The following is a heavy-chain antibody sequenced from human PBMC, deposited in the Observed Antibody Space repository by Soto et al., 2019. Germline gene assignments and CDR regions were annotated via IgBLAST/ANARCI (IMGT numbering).Heavy chain of an antibody. J-gene: IGHJ4*02. CDR2: INAGNGNT. Sequence: ASVKVSCKASGYTFTSCSMHWVRQAPGQRLEWMGWINAGNGNTKYSQKFQGRVTITRDTSASTAYMELSSLRSEDTAVYYCARDSLVAVYYYDRSGYYPYWGQGTLVTVSS. CDR1: GYTFTSCS. D-gene: IGHD3-22*01. V-gene: IGHV1-3*01. CDR3: ARDSLVAVYYYDRSGYYPY.